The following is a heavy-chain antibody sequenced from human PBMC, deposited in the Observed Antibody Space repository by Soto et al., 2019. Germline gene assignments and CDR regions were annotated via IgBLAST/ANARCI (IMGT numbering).Heavy chain of an antibody. CDR3: ERGRAYYDILTVCEGVNGMNV. CDR2: ISYDGSNK. V-gene: IGHV3-30-3*01. Sequence: QVQLVASGGGVVQPGRSLRLSCAASGFTFSSYAMHWVRQAPGKGLEWVAVISYDGSNKYYADSVKGRFTISRDNSKNMLYLQMNNLGAVDAAVYYCERGRAYYDILTVCEGVNGMNVWGKGTSVTVSS. D-gene: IGHD3-9*01. CDR1: GFTFSSYA. J-gene: IGHJ6*04.